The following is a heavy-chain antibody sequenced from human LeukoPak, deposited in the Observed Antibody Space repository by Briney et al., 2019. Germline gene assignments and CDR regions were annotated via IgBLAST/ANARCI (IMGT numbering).Heavy chain of an antibody. CDR2: ISSSSSYI. CDR1: GFTFSTYS. Sequence: PGGSLRLSCAASGFTFSTYSMNWVRQTPGKGLEWVSSISSSSSYIYYADSVKGRFTISRDNAKNSLYLQMNSLRAEDTAVYYCARDRGRYYMDVWGKGTTVTISS. D-gene: IGHD6-25*01. V-gene: IGHV3-21*01. J-gene: IGHJ6*03. CDR3: ARDRGRYYMDV.